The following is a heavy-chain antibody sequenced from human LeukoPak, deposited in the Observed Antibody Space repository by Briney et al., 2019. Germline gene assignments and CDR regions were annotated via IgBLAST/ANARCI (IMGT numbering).Heavy chain of an antibody. J-gene: IGHJ6*02. CDR2: IYYSGST. CDR3: ARGVVRGVTLYYYYGMDV. Sequence: PSETLSLTCAVYGGSFSGYYWSWIRQPPGRGLEWIGYIYYSGSTNYNPSLKSRVTISVDTSKNQFSLKLSSVTAADTAVYYCARGVVRGVTLYYYYGMDVWGQGTTVTVSS. CDR1: GGSFSGYY. D-gene: IGHD3-10*01. V-gene: IGHV4-59*01.